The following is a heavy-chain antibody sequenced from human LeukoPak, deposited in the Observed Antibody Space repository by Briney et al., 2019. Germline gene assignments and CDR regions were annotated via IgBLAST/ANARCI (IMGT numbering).Heavy chain of an antibody. V-gene: IGHV1-8*03. Sequence: ASVKVSCKTSGYSFTTYHINWVRQASGQGLEWVGWMNPYTGDRGYAQRFQGRLSITSDTSISTAYMELGSLKSDDTAVYFCARTTSLTASGYDCWGQGTLVTVSS. CDR1: GYSFTTYH. CDR2: MNPYTGDR. J-gene: IGHJ4*02. D-gene: IGHD2-21*02. CDR3: ARTTSLTASGYDC.